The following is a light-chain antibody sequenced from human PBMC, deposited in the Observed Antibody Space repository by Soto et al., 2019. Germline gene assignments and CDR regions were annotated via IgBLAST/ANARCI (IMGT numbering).Light chain of an antibody. Sequence: DVKVTQSPSTRSASIGDRITITCRASQSISIWLAWYQQKPGKAPKILIYKASSLESGVPSRFSGSGSGTEFTLTISSLQPDDFATHYCQQYNSYSPWTFGQGTKVDIK. CDR1: QSISIW. J-gene: IGKJ1*01. CDR3: QQYNSYSPWT. V-gene: IGKV1-5*03. CDR2: KAS.